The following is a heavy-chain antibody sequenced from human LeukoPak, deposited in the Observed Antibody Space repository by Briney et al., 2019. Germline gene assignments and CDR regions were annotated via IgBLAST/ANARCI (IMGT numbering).Heavy chain of an antibody. D-gene: IGHD3-10*01. Sequence: GGSLRLSCAASGFTFSSYAMSWVRQAPGKGLEWVSAISGSGGSTYYADSVKGRFTISRDNSKNTLYLQMNSLRAEDTAVYYCAKESRYYYGSGSYLEYFDYWGQGTLVTVSS. CDR3: AKESRYYYGSGSYLEYFDY. CDR1: GFTFSSYA. V-gene: IGHV3-23*01. CDR2: ISGSGGST. J-gene: IGHJ4*02.